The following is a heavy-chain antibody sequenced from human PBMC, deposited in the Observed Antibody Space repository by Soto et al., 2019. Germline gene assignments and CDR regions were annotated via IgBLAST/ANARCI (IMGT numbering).Heavy chain of an antibody. D-gene: IGHD3-3*01. CDR3: AKGERITIFGVVIEYYFDY. CDR1: GFTFSSYG. CDR2: ISYDGSNK. J-gene: IGHJ4*02. Sequence: QVQLVESGGGVVQPGRSLRLSCAASGFTFSSYGMHWVRQAPGKGLXXXAVISYDGSNKYYADSVKGRFTISRDNSKNTLYLQMNSLRAEDTAVYYCAKGERITIFGVVIEYYFDYWGQGTLVTVSS. V-gene: IGHV3-30*18.